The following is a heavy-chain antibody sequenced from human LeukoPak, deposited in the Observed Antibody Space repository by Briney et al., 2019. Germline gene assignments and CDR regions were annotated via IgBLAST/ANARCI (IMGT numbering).Heavy chain of an antibody. V-gene: IGHV3-49*04. D-gene: IGHD1-20*01. J-gene: IGHJ6*04. CDR1: GFAFGNFW. CDR2: IRSKAYGGTT. CDR3: TRGPKQLGLNWGRDV. Sequence: GGSLRLSCAASGFAFGNFWMTWVRQAPGKGLEWVGFIRSKAYGGTTEYAASVKGRFTISRDDSKSIAYLQMNSLKTEDTAVFYCTRGPKQLGLNWGRDVGAKGT.